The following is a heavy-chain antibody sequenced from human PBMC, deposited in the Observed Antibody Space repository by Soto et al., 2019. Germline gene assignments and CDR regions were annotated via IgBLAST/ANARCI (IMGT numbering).Heavy chain of an antibody. J-gene: IGHJ4*02. CDR3: ARGSGSYYTPPTPEFDY. CDR1: GYTFTSYA. D-gene: IGHD1-26*01. CDR2: INAGNGNT. V-gene: IGHV1-3*01. Sequence: ASVKVSCKASGYTFTSYAMHWVRQAPGQRLEWMGWINAGNGNTKYSQKFQGRVTITRDTSASTAYMELSSLRSEDTAVYYCARGSGSYYTPPTPEFDYWGQGTLVTVSS.